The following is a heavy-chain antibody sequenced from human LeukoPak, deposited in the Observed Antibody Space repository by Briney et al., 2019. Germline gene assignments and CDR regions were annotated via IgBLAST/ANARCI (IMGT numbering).Heavy chain of an antibody. Sequence: GGSLRLSCAASGFTFSDYYMSWIRQAPGKGLEWVSYISSSGSTIYYADSVKGRFTISRDNAKNSLYLQMNSLRAEDTAVYYCAGVEDYYDSSGYPNWGQGTLVTVSS. CDR3: AGVEDYYDSSGYPN. CDR1: GFTFSDYY. D-gene: IGHD3-22*01. J-gene: IGHJ4*02. V-gene: IGHV3-11*04. CDR2: ISSSGSTI.